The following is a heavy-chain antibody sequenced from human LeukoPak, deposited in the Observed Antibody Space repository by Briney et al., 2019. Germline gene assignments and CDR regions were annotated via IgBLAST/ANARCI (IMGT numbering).Heavy chain of an antibody. V-gene: IGHV3-64D*09. J-gene: IGHJ4*02. CDR2: ISSNGGST. CDR1: GLTFSSYA. Sequence: GGSLRLSCSASGLTFSSYAMHWVRQAPGKGLEYVSGISSNGGSTYYADSVMGRFIISRDNSKNTLYLQMSSLRADDTAVYYCVKALGSGSYHPIDHWGQGTLVTVSS. CDR3: VKALGSGSYHPIDH. D-gene: IGHD1-26*01.